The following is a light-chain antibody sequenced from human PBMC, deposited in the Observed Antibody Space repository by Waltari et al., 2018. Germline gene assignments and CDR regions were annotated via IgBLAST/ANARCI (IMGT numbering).Light chain of an antibody. J-gene: IGKJ2*01. Sequence: DIQMTQSPSTLSASVGYRVPITCRASQSLSSWLAWYQQKPGKAPKLLIYKASSVESGGPSRFSGSGSGTEFTLTISSLQPDDFATYYCQQYNSYSTFGQGTKLEIK. V-gene: IGKV1-5*03. CDR2: KAS. CDR3: QQYNSYST. CDR1: QSLSSW.